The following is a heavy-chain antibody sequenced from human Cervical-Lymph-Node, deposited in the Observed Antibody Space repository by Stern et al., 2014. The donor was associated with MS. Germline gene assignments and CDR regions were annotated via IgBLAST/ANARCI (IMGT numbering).Heavy chain of an antibody. Sequence: QDQLVQSGGGVVQPGRSLRLSCAASGFTFSTYGMHWVRQAPGKGLEWVAVIWYDGSDKYYADSVKGRFTISRDNSKNTLYLQMNSLRDEDTAVYYCARDGVVGQQWPTAFDIWGQGTMVTVSS. CDR2: IWYDGSDK. J-gene: IGHJ3*02. CDR1: GFTFSTYG. V-gene: IGHV3-33*01. CDR3: ARDGVVGQQWPTAFDI. D-gene: IGHD6-19*01.